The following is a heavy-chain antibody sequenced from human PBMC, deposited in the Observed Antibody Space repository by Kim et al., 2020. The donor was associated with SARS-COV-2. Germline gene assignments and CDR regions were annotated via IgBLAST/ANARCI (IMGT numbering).Heavy chain of an antibody. Sequence: GESLKISCKGSGYSFTNYWIGWVRQMPGKGLEWMGIIYPGDSDTRYSPSFQGQVSISADKSISTAYLQWSSLTASDTAMYYCARAYDFWSGYSFDYWGQGTLVTVSS. CDR3: ARAYDFWSGYSFDY. CDR1: GYSFTNYW. V-gene: IGHV5-51*01. CDR2: IYPGDSDT. J-gene: IGHJ4*02. D-gene: IGHD3-3*01.